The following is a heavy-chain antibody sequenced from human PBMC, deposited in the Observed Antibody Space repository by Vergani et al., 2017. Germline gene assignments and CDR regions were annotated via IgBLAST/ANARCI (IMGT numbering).Heavy chain of an antibody. Sequence: EVQLVESGGGLVQPGGSLTLSCAASGFSFSSYSMNWVRQAPGKGLEWVSSITSSGSYGYYADSVKGRFTISRDNAKNSLYLQMNSLRAEDTAVYYCARGANWNYFGSGYYMDVWGKXP. J-gene: IGHJ6*03. D-gene: IGHD1-7*01. CDR1: GFSFSSYS. V-gene: IGHV3-21*01. CDR3: ARGANWNYFGSGYYMDV. CDR2: ITSSGSYG.